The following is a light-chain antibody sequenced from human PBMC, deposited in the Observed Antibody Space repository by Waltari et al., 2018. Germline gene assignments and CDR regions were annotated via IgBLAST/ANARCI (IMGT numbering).Light chain of an antibody. CDR1: QTISNS. J-gene: IGKJ3*01. CDR2: TAS. V-gene: IGKV1-16*02. Sequence: DIQMTQSPSSLSASVGDRVTFTCRASQTISNSLAWFQQRPGKAPKSLIYTASNLQSGVPSKLSDSGSATDFTLAVSSLQPEDFATYYCQQCNSCPTFGPGTKVDIK. CDR3: QQCNSCPT.